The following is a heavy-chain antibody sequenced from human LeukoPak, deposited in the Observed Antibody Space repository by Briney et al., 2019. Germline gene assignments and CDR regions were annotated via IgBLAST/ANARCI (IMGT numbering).Heavy chain of an antibody. CDR1: GFTFSSYW. Sequence: GGSLRLSCAASGFTFSSYWMSWVRQAPGKGLEWVANIKQDGSEKYYVDSVKGRFTISRDNAKNSLYLRMNSLRAEDTAVYYCARVYYYGSGSFDYWGQGTLVTVSS. CDR2: IKQDGSEK. V-gene: IGHV3-7*01. J-gene: IGHJ4*02. CDR3: ARVYYYGSGSFDY. D-gene: IGHD3-10*01.